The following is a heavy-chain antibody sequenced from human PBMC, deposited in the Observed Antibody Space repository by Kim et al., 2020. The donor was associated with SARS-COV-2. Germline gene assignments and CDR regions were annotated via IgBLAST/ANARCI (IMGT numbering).Heavy chain of an antibody. Sequence: ASVKVSCKASGYTFTSYGISWVRQAPGQGLEWMAWISAYNGNTNYAQKLQGRVTMTTDTSTSTAYMELRSLRSDDTAVYYCARDDGSGSYYVDYYYYGMDVWGQGTTVTVSS. J-gene: IGHJ6*02. CDR2: ISAYNGNT. CDR1: GYTFTSYG. CDR3: ARDDGSGSYYVDYYYYGMDV. D-gene: IGHD3-10*01. V-gene: IGHV1-18*04.